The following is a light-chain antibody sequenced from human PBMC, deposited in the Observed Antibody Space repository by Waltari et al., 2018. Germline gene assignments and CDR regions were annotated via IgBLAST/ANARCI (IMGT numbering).Light chain of an antibody. CDR3: QQRYSWPRT. CDR2: DAS. CDR1: QNINTV. J-gene: IGKJ1*01. Sequence: EVVLTQPTDTLSLSPGERATLPCRASQNINTVLGWYQQRPGQAPRLLIFDASNRAAGIPVRFSGRGSGTDFTLIISTLEPEDSAVYYCQQRYSWPRTFGQGTKVEIK. V-gene: IGKV3-11*01.